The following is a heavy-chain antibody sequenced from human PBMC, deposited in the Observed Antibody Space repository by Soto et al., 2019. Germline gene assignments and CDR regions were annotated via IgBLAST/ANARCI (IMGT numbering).Heavy chain of an antibody. CDR3: AREGIRPYYYYGMDG. Sequence: QVQLVQSGTEVKKPGASVKVSCKASGYTFTNYGISWVRQAPGQGLEWMGWISGYNGDTDYAQKVQGRVTMTTHTSTSTVYMELRSLSSDDTAVYYCAREGIRPYYYYGMDGWGQGTTVTVSS. V-gene: IGHV1-18*01. CDR1: GYTFTNYG. D-gene: IGHD3-10*01. CDR2: ISGYNGDT. J-gene: IGHJ6*02.